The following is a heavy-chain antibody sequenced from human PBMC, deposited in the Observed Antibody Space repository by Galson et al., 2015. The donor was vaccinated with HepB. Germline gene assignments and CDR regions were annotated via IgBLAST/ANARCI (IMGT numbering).Heavy chain of an antibody. D-gene: IGHD3-22*01. CDR3: ARTYYYDSSGYFVQYFQY. CDR2: INPRSGGT. CDR1: GYTFTGHY. V-gene: IGHV1-2*02. Sequence: SVKVSCKASGYTFTGHYMHWVRQAPGQGPEWMGWINPRSGGTNYAQKFQGRVTMTSDTSINTAYMELSSLRSDDTAVYYCARTYYYDSSGYFVQYFQYWGQGT. J-gene: IGHJ1*01.